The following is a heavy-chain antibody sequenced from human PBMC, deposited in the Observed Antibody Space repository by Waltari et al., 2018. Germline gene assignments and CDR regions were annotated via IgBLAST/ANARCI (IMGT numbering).Heavy chain of an antibody. CDR3: ARDVDGIFGP. Sequence: QVQLVQSGAEVKKPGASVRISCKASGYTFTNHNMHWVRQAPGQGLEWVGILNTAGGTTVYAEKFQGRVTITRDTSTKTVYMDLRNLRSDDTALYYCARDVDGIFGPWGQGTLVTVSS. J-gene: IGHJ5*02. CDR1: GYTFTNHN. D-gene: IGHD2-15*01. CDR2: LNTAGGTT. V-gene: IGHV1-46*01.